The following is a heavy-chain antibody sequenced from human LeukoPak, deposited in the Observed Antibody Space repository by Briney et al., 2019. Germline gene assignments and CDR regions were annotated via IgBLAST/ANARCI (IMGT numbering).Heavy chain of an antibody. D-gene: IGHD6-13*01. CDR3: AGDRPIAAAGLFDY. Sequence: SETLSLTCTVSGGSITSSSYYGGWIRQPPGKGLEWIGSIHYSGSTYYNPSLKSRVTISVDTSKNQFSLKLSSVTAADTAVYYCAGDRPIAAAGLFDYWGQGTLVTVSS. CDR2: IHYSGST. V-gene: IGHV4-39*07. J-gene: IGHJ4*02. CDR1: GGSITSSSYY.